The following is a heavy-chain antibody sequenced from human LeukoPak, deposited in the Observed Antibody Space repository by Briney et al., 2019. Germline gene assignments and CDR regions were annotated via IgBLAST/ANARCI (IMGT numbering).Heavy chain of an antibody. V-gene: IGHV1-69*13. CDR2: IIPIFGTA. J-gene: IGHJ6*03. D-gene: IGHD5/OR15-5a*01. Sequence: ASVKVSCKASGGTFSSYAISWVRQAPGQGLEWMGGIIPIFGTANYAQKFQGRVTITADESTSTAYMELSRLRSDDTAAYYCARGVTLYYYYMDVWGKGTTVAVSS. CDR1: GGTFSSYA. CDR3: ARGVTLYYYYMDV.